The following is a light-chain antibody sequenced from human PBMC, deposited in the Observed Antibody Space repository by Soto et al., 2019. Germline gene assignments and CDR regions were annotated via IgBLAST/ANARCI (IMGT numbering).Light chain of an antibody. CDR2: DVS. V-gene: IGLV2-14*01. CDR1: STDIGRYNY. CDR3: SSDTISSSSA. J-gene: IGLJ1*01. Sequence: QSVLTQPASVSGSPGQSITISCTGTSTDIGRYNYVSWYQQHPGKAPKLMIYDVSNRPSGVSNRFSGSKSGNTASLTISGLQAEVVTYYYCSSDTISSSSAFGTST.